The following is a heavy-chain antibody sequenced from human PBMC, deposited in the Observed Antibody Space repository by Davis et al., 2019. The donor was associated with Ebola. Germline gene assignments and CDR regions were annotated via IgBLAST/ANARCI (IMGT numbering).Heavy chain of an antibody. J-gene: IGHJ4*02. D-gene: IGHD1-26*01. CDR3: ARVGSYYSSFGY. CDR1: GGSFSGHY. V-gene: IGHV4-34*01. Sequence: MPSETLSLTCAVYGGSFSGHYWAWIRQPPGKGLEWIGEINHSGSTNYNPSPKSRVTISVDTSKNQFSLKLSSVTAADTAVYYCARVGSYYSSFGYWGQGTLVTVSS. CDR2: INHSGST.